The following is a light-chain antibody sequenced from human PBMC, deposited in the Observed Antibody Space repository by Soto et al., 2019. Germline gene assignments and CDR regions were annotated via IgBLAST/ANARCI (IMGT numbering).Light chain of an antibody. CDR3: QQYGSSPPLT. CDR2: GAS. Sequence: IVLMQSPGTLSLSPGERATLSCRASQSVSNNYVAWYQQKPGQAPRLLIAGASSRATGIPDRFSGSGSGTNFTLTISTLEPEDFAVYYCQQYGSSPPLTFGGGTKVEIK. CDR1: QSVSNNY. J-gene: IGKJ4*01. V-gene: IGKV3-20*01.